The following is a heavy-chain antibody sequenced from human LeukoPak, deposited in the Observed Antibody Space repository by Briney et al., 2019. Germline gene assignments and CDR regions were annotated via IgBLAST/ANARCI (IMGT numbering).Heavy chain of an antibody. V-gene: IGHV3-21*05. CDR1: GFTFSSYS. J-gene: IGHJ4*02. Sequence: GGSLRLSCAASGFTFSSYSMNWVRQAPGKGREWVSYISSRSSFKDYADSVKGRFTISRDNAKNLLYLQMNSLRAEDTAVYFCPKDGGFWSDYSYFDYWGQGTQVTVSS. D-gene: IGHD3-3*01. CDR2: ISSRSSFK. CDR3: PKDGGFWSDYSYFDY.